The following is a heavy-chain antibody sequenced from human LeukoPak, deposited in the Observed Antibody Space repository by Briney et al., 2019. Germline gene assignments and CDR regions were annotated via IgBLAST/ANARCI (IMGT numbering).Heavy chain of an antibody. CDR3: ARAPRYYYYYYMDV. J-gene: IGHJ6*03. V-gene: IGHV4-59*01. CDR1: GGSISSYY. CDR2: IYYSGST. Sequence: SETLSLXCTVSGGSISSYYWSWIRQPPGKGLEWIGYIYYSGSTNYNPSLKSRVTISVDTSKNQFSLKLSSVTAADTAVYYCARAPRYYYYYYMDVWGKGTTVTVSS.